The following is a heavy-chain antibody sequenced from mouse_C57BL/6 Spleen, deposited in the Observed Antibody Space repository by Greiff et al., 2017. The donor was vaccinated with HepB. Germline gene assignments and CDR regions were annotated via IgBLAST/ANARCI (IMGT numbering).Heavy chain of an antibody. D-gene: IGHD2-2*01. V-gene: IGHV1-82*01. J-gene: IGHJ4*01. CDR2: IYPGDGDT. Sequence: VQLKESGPELVKPGASVKISCKASGYAFSSSWMNWVKQRPGKGLEWIGRIYPGDGDTNYNGKFKGKATLTADKSSSTAYMQLSSLTSEDSAVYFCARSGLPYYAMDYWGQGASVTVSS. CDR1: GYAFSSSW. CDR3: ARSGLPYYAMDY.